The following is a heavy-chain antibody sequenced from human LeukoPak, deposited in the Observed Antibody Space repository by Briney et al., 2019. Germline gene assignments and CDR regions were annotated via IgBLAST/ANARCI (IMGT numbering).Heavy chain of an antibody. CDR2: INHSGST. J-gene: IGHJ5*02. CDR1: GGSISSGSYY. Sequence: PSETLSLTCTVSGGSISSGSYYWSWIRQPPGKGLEWIGEINHSGSTNYNPSLKSRVTISVDTSKNQFSLKLSSVTAADTAVYYCARGSTVLLWFGELFAGQNWFDPWGQGTLVTVSS. V-gene: IGHV4-39*07. CDR3: ARGSTVLLWFGELFAGQNWFDP. D-gene: IGHD3-10*01.